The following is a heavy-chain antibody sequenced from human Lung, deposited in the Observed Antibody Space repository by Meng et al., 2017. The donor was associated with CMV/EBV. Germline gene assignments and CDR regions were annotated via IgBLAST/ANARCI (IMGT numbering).Heavy chain of an antibody. CDR1: GGSISSSGYY. D-gene: IGHD6-19*01. Sequence: QESGPGLVRPSETLSLTCTVAGGSISSSGYYWGWIRQPPGKGLEWIGSIHYRGSTYYNPSLKGRVTISVDTSKNQFSLKVNSVTAADTAVYYCGREALSIAVASTDHWGQGTLVTVSS. CDR2: IHYRGST. V-gene: IGHV4-39*07. CDR3: GREALSIAVASTDH. J-gene: IGHJ4*02.